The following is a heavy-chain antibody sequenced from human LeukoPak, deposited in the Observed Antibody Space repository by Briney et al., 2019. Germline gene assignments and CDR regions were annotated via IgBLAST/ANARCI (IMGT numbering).Heavy chain of an antibody. CDR2: IRYDGSNK. CDR3: AKDVRYYDFWSGP. V-gene: IGHV3-30*02. CDR1: GFTFSNYG. J-gene: IGHJ5*02. Sequence: PGGSLRLSCAASGFTFSNYGMHWVRQAPGKGLEWVAFIRYDGSNKYYADSVKGRFTISRDNSKNTLYLQMNSLRAEDTAVYYCAKDVRYYDFWSGPWGQGTLVTVSS. D-gene: IGHD3-3*01.